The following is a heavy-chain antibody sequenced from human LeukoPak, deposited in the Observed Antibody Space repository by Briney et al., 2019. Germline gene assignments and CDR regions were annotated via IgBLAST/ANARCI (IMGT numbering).Heavy chain of an antibody. J-gene: IGHJ4*02. CDR1: VYTFTGYY. CDR2: INPNSGGT. Sequence: ASVKLSCKASVYTFTGYYMHWVRQAPGQGLEWMGWINPNSGGTNYAQKFQGRVTMTRDTSISTAYMELSRLRSDDTAVYYCARGKIAARYPIDYWGQGTLVTVSS. CDR3: ARGKIAARYPIDY. D-gene: IGHD6-13*01. V-gene: IGHV1-2*02.